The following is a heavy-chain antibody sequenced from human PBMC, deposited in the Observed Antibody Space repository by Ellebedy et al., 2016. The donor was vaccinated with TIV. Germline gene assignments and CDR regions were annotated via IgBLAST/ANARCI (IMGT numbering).Heavy chain of an antibody. V-gene: IGHV3-53*01. CDR1: GFTVSSNY. CDR2: IYSGGST. Sequence: GESLKISCAASGFTVSSNYMSWVRQAPGKGLEWVSVIYSGGSTYYADSVKGRFTISRDNSKNTLYLQMNSLRAEDTAVYYCAREAGDKGLDYWGQGTLVTVSS. CDR3: AREAGDKGLDY. D-gene: IGHD7-27*01. J-gene: IGHJ4*02.